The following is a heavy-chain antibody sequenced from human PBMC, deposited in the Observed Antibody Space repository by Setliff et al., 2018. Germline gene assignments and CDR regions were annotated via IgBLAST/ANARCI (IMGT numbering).Heavy chain of an antibody. Sequence: ASVKVSCKASAYSFTNYGITWVRQAPGQGLEWMGWISAYDGNTRFAQNIQGRVTLTTDTSTSTAYMELRSLRAEDTAVYYCARESIGRGHWFDPWGQGTLVTVSS. CDR3: ARESIGRGHWFDP. V-gene: IGHV1-18*01. CDR2: ISAYDGNT. CDR1: AYSFTNYG. D-gene: IGHD1-26*01. J-gene: IGHJ5*02.